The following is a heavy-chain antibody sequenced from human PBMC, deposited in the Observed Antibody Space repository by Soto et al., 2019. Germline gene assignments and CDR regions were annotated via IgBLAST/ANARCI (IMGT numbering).Heavy chain of an antibody. CDR1: GFSFSSYA. Sequence: GGSLRLSCAASGFSFSSYAMSWVRQAPGKGLEWVSAISVSDGSTYYEDCVKGLFTITRNNSKNTLYLQMNSLRAEDTDVSNCDNTGFRITKDVAFDNWGQGTMVTVSS. V-gene: IGHV3-23*01. CDR2: ISVSDGST. J-gene: IGHJ3*02. CDR3: DNTGFRITKDVAFDN. D-gene: IGHD1-20*01.